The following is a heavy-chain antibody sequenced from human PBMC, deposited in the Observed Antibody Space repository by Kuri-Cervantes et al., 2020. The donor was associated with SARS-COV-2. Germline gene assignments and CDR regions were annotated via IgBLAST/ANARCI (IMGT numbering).Heavy chain of an antibody. V-gene: IGHV3-30-3*01. J-gene: IGHJ3*02. D-gene: IGHD3-10*01. Sequence: GGSLRPSCAASGFTFSSYAMHWVRQAPGKGLEWVAVISYDGSNKYYADSVKGRFTISRDNSKNTLYLQMNSLRAEDTAVYYCARVEITMVRGPHGAFDIWGQGTMVTVSS. CDR1: GFTFSSYA. CDR2: ISYDGSNK. CDR3: ARVEITMVRGPHGAFDI.